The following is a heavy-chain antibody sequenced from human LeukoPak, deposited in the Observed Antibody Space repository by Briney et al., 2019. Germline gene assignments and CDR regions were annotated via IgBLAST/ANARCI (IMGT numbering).Heavy chain of an antibody. V-gene: IGHV3-23*01. CDR1: GFTFSSYS. CDR3: AKGSDGSHYSPSDY. Sequence: GGSLRLSCAASGFTFSSYSMNWVRQAPGKGLEWVSVISGGDGSAYYADSVKGRFTISRDNSKNTLYLQLNSLRAEDTAVYYCAKGSDGSHYSPSDYRGQGTLVTVSS. J-gene: IGHJ4*02. D-gene: IGHD2-15*01. CDR2: ISGGDGSA.